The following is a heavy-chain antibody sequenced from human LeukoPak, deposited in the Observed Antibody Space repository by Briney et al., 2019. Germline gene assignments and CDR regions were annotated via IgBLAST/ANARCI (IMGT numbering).Heavy chain of an antibody. V-gene: IGHV1-2*06. J-gene: IGHJ5*02. CDR2: INCNGGGT. CDR1: GYTFTGYY. Sequence: AASVKVSCKASGYTFTGYYIHWVRQAPGQGLEWMGRINCNGGGTSYAQKFQGRVTMTRDTSISTAYVELDRLTSDDTAVYYCARDYGPYPGCSWFDPWGQGTLVTVSS. D-gene: IGHD2-21*01. CDR3: ARDYGPYPGCSWFDP.